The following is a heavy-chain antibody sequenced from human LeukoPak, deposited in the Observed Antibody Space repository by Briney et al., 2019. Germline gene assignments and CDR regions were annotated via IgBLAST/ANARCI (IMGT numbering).Heavy chain of an antibody. CDR1: GVTVSSNY. CDR2: IYAGGST. CDR3: ARDEYCSGGSCYSDY. V-gene: IGHV3-66*01. D-gene: IGHD2-15*01. Sequence: PGGSLRPSCAASGVTVSSNYMSWVRQAPGKGLEWVSLIYAGGSTFYADSVKDRFIISRDNSKNTLYLQMDNLRAEDTAVYYCARDEYCSGGSCYSDYWGQGTQVTVSS. J-gene: IGHJ4*02.